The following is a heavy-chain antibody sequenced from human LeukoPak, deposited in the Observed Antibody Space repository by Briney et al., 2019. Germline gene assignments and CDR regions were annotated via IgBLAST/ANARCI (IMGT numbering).Heavy chain of an antibody. CDR1: GFTFSSYA. V-gene: IGHV3-23*01. CDR3: AKDYSYGSLSDY. D-gene: IGHD5-18*01. Sequence: GGSLRLSCAASGFTFSSYAMSWVRQAPGKGLEWVSAISGSGGSTYYADSVKGRFTICRDNSKNTLYLQMNSLGAEDTAVYYCAKDYSYGSLSDYWGQGTLVTVSS. J-gene: IGHJ4*02. CDR2: ISGSGGST.